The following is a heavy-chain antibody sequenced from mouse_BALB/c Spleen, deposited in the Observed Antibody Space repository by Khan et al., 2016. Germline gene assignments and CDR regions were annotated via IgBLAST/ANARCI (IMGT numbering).Heavy chain of an antibody. D-gene: IGHD1-1*01. CDR1: GYTFTNYG. V-gene: IGHV9-3*02. J-gene: IGHJ3*01. CDR3: AEDYYGSNWFAY. Sequence: QVQPQQSGPELKKPGETVKISCKASGYTFTNYGMNWVKQAPGKGLKWMGWINTNTGEPTYAEEFKGRFAFSLETSASTADLQINNLKNEDTATYFCAEDYYGSNWFAYWGQGTLVTVSA. CDR2: INTNTGEP.